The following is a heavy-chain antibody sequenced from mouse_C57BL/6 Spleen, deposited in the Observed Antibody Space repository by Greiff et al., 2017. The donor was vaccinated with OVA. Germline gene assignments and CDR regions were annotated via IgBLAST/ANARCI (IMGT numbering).Heavy chain of an antibody. CDR3: ARVENGGFAY. V-gene: IGHV5-16*01. CDR2: INYDGSST. CDR1: GFTFSDYY. Sequence: EVKLMESEGGLVQPGSSMKLSCTASGFTFSDYYMAWVRQVPEKGLEWVANINYDGSSTYYLDSLKSRFIISRDNAKNILYLQMSSLKSEDTATYYCARVENGGFAYWGQGTLVTVSA. J-gene: IGHJ3*01.